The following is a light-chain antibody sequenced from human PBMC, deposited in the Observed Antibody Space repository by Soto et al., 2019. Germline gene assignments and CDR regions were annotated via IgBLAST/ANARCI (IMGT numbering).Light chain of an antibody. CDR1: RSVLDNSDNKNY. CDR3: QQYYCTPYT. CDR2: WAT. J-gene: IGKJ2*01. Sequence: DIVMTQSPDSLTVSLGERATINCKSSRSVLDNSDNKNYLAWYQQKSGQPPKLLIYWATTREFGVPDRFSGSGSGTDFTLTISSLQAEDVAVYYCQQYYCTPYTFGQGTKLAIK. V-gene: IGKV4-1*01.